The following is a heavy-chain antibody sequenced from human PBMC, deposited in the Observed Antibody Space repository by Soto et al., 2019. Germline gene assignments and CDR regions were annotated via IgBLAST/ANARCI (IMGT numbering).Heavy chain of an antibody. Sequence: ASVKVSCKASGYTFTGYYMHWVRQAPGQGLEWMGWINPNSGGTNYAQKFQGWVTMTRDTSISTAYMELSRLRSDDTAVYYCARGGRFWSGYYIWFFDYWGQGPLVTVSS. D-gene: IGHD3-3*01. CDR1: GYTFTGYY. CDR3: ARGGRFWSGYYIWFFDY. J-gene: IGHJ4*02. V-gene: IGHV1-2*04. CDR2: INPNSGGT.